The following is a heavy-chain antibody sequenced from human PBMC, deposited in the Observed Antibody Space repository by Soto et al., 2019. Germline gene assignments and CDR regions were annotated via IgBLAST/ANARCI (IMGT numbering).Heavy chain of an antibody. CDR2: ISGGSSRI. CDR3: ARGLIAARPGYFDY. V-gene: IGHV3-48*01. J-gene: IGHJ4*02. CDR1: GFTFSSYD. Sequence: PGGSLRLSCAASGFTFSSYDMNWVRQAPGKGLEWVSYISGGSSRIFYADSVKGRFTISRDNSKNTLYLQMNSLRAEDTAVYYCARGLIAARPGYFDYWGQGTLVTVSS. D-gene: IGHD6-6*01.